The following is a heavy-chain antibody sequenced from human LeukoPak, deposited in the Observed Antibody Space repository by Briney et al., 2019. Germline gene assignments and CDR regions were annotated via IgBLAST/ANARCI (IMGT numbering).Heavy chain of an antibody. J-gene: IGHJ1*01. CDR3: ATNHKSWVLGN. CDR1: GFTFSSTW. Sequence: GGSLRLSCATSGFTFSSTWMSWVRQAPGKGLEWVGRIIGNSGGGTTDYAAHVKGRFSISRDDSTNTVYLQMSSLRGEDTGLYYCATNHKSWVLGNWGQGTLVTVTS. D-gene: IGHD3-16*01. V-gene: IGHV3-15*01. CDR2: IIGNSGGGTT.